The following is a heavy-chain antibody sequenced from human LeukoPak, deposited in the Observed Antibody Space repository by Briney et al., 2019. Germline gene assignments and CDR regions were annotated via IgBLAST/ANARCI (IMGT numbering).Heavy chain of an antibody. D-gene: IGHD2-21*02. CDR3: AREALICGGDCYAFDY. Sequence: PSETLSLTCTVSGGSISSSSYYWGWIRQPPGTGLEWLGSIYYSGSTYYNPSLKSRVTISVDTSKNQFSLKLSSVTAADTAVYYCAREALICGGDCYAFDYWGQGTLVTVSS. J-gene: IGHJ4*02. CDR1: GGSISSSSYY. CDR2: IYYSGST. V-gene: IGHV4-39*07.